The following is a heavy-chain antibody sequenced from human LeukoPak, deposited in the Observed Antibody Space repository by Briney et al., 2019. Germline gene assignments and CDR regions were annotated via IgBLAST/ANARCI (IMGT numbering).Heavy chain of an antibody. Sequence: GGSLRLSCAASGFTFSSYNMNWVRQAPGKGLEWVSSLFSSSTYKYYADSVKGRFTISRDNAKNSLYLQMNSLRGEDTAVYYCARMDDSSGYAFDIWGQGTMVTVSS. CDR2: LFSSSTYK. CDR1: GFTFSSYN. CDR3: ARMDDSSGYAFDI. V-gene: IGHV3-21*01. D-gene: IGHD3-22*01. J-gene: IGHJ3*02.